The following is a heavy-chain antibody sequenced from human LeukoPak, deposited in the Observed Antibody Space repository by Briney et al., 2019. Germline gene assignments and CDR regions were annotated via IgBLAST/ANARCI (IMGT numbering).Heavy chain of an antibody. J-gene: IGHJ4*02. CDR1: GYTFTGYY. Sequence: ASVKVSCKASGYTFTGYYMHWVRQAPGQGLEWMGWINPNSGGTNYAQKFQGRVTMTRDTSISTAYMELSRLRSDDTAVYYCARAVSSSWPSFDYWGQGTLVTVSS. CDR2: INPNSGGT. V-gene: IGHV1-2*02. CDR3: ARAVSSSWPSFDY. D-gene: IGHD6-13*01.